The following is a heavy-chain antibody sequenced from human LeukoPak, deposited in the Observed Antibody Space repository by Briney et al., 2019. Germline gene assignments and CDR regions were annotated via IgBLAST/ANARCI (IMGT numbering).Heavy chain of an antibody. Sequence: PGGSLRLSCAASGFTFSSYWMSWVRQAPGKGLEWVANIKQDGSEKYYVDSVEGRFTISRDNAKNSLYLQMNSLRAEDTAVYYGARALGGSYFDYWGQGTLVTVSS. J-gene: IGHJ4*02. D-gene: IGHD1-26*01. CDR2: IKQDGSEK. CDR1: GFTFSSYW. V-gene: IGHV3-7*01. CDR3: ARALGGSYFDY.